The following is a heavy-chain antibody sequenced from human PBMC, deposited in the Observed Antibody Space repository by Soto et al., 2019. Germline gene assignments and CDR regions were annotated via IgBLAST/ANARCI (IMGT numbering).Heavy chain of an antibody. J-gene: IGHJ4*02. CDR2: IYYSGST. CDR3: ARYPRYTSGWAHYFDY. D-gene: IGHD6-19*01. Sequence: SETLSLTCTVSGGSISSGGYYWSWIRQHPGKGLEWIGYIYYSGSTYYNPSLKSRVTISVDTSKNQFSLKLSSVTAAETAVYYCARYPRYTSGWAHYFDYWGQGTLVTVSS. V-gene: IGHV4-31*03. CDR1: GGSISSGGYY.